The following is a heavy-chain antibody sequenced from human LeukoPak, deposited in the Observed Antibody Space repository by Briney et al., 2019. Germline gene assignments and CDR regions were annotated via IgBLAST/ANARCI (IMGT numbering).Heavy chain of an antibody. CDR2: IKGKTDGGTT. CDR1: GFTFSNAW. J-gene: IGHJ4*02. Sequence: GGSLRLSCAASGFTFSNAWMSWVRQAPGKGLEWVGRIKGKTDGGTTDYAAPVKGRFTISRDDSKNTLYLQMDSLKTEDTAVYYCTTEYYYDSSGYYPLDYWGQGTLVTVSS. CDR3: TTEYYYDSSGYYPLDY. D-gene: IGHD3-22*01. V-gene: IGHV3-15*01.